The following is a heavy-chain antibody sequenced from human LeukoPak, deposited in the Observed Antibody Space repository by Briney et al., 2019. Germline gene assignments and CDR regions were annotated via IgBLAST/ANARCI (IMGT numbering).Heavy chain of an antibody. D-gene: IGHD1-26*01. CDR2: ISAYNGNT. Sequence: ASVKVSCKASGYTFTSYGISWVRQALGQGLEWMGWISAYNGNTNYAQKLQGRVTMTTDTSTSRAYMELRSLRSDDTAVYYCARAEVGATAVDYWGQGTLVTVSS. V-gene: IGHV1-18*01. J-gene: IGHJ4*02. CDR3: ARAEVGATAVDY. CDR1: GYTFTSYG.